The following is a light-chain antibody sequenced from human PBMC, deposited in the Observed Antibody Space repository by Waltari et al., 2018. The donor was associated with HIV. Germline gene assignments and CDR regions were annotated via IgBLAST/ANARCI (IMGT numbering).Light chain of an antibody. Sequence: YVLTQPPSVSVAPGQTARITCGGDNIAGRKVHWYQRRPGQAPALVVLDDSGLPSGIAERFSGSISGNTATLIISRVEDGDEADYYCQVLDESNEQVVFGGGTRLTVL. CDR1: NIAGRK. V-gene: IGLV3-21*02. CDR3: QVLDESNEQVV. CDR2: DDS. J-gene: IGLJ2*01.